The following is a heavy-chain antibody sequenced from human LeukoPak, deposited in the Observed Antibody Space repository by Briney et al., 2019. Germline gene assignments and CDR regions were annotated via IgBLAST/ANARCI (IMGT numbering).Heavy chain of an antibody. D-gene: IGHD5-24*01. CDR2: IYSGGST. V-gene: IGHV3-53*01. CDR3: AKDSRDYNFRTGYYFDY. Sequence: GGSLRLSCAASGFTVSSNYMSWVRQAPGQGLEWVSVIYSGGSTYYADSVKGRFTISRDNSKNTLYLQMNSLRAEDTAINYCAKDSRDYNFRTGYYFDYWGQGTLVTVSS. CDR1: GFTVSSNY. J-gene: IGHJ4*02.